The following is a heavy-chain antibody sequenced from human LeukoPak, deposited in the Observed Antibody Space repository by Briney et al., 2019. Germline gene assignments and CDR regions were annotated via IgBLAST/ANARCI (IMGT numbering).Heavy chain of an antibody. J-gene: IGHJ4*02. D-gene: IGHD5-12*01. Sequence: NPSRTLSLTCTVSGGSISSGGYYWSWIRQHPGKGLEWIGYIYYSGSTYYNPSLKSRVTISVDTSKNQFSLKLSSVTAADTAVYYCARAGIVATPFDYWGQGTLVTVSS. CDR2: IYYSGST. V-gene: IGHV4-31*03. CDR3: ARAGIVATPFDY. CDR1: GGSISSGGYY.